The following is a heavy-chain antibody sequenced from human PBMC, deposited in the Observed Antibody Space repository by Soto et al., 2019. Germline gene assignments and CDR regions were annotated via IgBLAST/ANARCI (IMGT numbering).Heavy chain of an antibody. CDR3: ARGRSGGYGMDV. Sequence: QVHLVESGGGLVKPGGSLRLSCVVSGFSFTDYYMTWIRQAPGKGLEWVSYISSSGNPIHSADSEKGRFTISRDNAMNSLFLQMNSLRAEDTAIYYCARGRSGGYGMDVWGQGTTVTVSS. CDR2: ISSSGNPI. V-gene: IGHV3-11*01. D-gene: IGHD2-15*01. J-gene: IGHJ6*02. CDR1: GFSFTDYY.